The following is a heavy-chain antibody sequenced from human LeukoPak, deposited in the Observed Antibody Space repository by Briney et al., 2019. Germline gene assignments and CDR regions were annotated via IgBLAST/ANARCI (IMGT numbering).Heavy chain of an antibody. V-gene: IGHV4-4*07. CDR1: GGSISSYY. CDR2: IYTSGST. Sequence: PSETLSLTCTVSGGSISSYYWSWIRQPAGKGLEWIGRIYTSGSTNYNPSLKSRVTISVDTSKNQFSLKLSSVTAADTAVYYCARRVRFWSGYYSTPYYYYYMDVWGKGTTVTVSS. D-gene: IGHD3-3*01. J-gene: IGHJ6*03. CDR3: ARRVRFWSGYYSTPYYYYYMDV.